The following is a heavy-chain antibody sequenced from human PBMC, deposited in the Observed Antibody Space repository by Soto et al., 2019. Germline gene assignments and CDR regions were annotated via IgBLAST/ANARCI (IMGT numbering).Heavy chain of an antibody. CDR2: IYYSGST. J-gene: IGHJ4*02. V-gene: IGHV4-31*03. D-gene: IGHD1-1*01. CDR3: ARDGNWRLDY. Sequence: SETLFLTCTVSGGSISSGGYYWSWIRQHPGKGLEWIGYIYYSGSTYYNPSLKSRITISADTSKNQFSLHLTSMTAEDTAVYYCARDGNWRLDYWGQGALVTVSS. CDR1: GGSISSGGYY.